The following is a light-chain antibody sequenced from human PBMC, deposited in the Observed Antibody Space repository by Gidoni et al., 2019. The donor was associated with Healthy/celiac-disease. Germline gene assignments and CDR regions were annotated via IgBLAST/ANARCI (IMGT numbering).Light chain of an antibody. CDR1: SLRSYY. J-gene: IGLJ1*01. V-gene: IGLV3-19*01. CDR3: NSRDSSGNLYV. Sequence: SSELTQDPAVSVAWGQTVRITCQGDSLRSYYARWYQQKPGQAPVLVIYGKNNRPSGIPDRFSGSSSGNTASLTITGAQAEDEADYYCNSRDSSGNLYVFGTGTKVTVL. CDR2: GKN.